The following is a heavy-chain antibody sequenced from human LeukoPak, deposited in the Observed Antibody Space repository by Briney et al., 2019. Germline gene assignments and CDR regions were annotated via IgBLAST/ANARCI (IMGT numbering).Heavy chain of an antibody. D-gene: IGHD6-13*01. CDR1: GGSISGYY. CDR3: ARDRGSAGGFDF. CDR2: VSHSGST. J-gene: IGHJ4*02. V-gene: IGHV4-59*01. Sequence: SETLSLTRTVSGGSISGYYWSWIRQPPGKGLEWIAFVSHSGSTNYNPSLKNRVTMSRDTSKNQLSLKLSSVTAADTAVYYCARDRGSAGGFDFWGQGALVTVSS.